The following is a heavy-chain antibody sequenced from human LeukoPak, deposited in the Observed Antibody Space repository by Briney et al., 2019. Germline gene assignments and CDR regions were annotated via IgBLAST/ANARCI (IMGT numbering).Heavy chain of an antibody. J-gene: IGHJ4*02. CDR2: IHYSGSS. CDR1: GFTFSSYW. CDR3: ARGAAATY. Sequence: LRLSCAASGFTFSSYWMSWIRQPPGKGLEWIGYIHYSGSSNYNPSLKSRVTISLDTSKNQFSLKLSSVTAADTAVYYCARGAAATYWGQGTLVTVSS. D-gene: IGHD6-13*01. V-gene: IGHV4-59*01.